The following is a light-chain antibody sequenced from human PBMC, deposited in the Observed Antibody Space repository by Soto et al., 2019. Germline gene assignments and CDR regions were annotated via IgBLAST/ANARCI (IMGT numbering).Light chain of an antibody. J-gene: IGKJ4*01. CDR1: QSISSY. CDR3: QQLNSYPLT. CDR2: AAS. Sequence: IQMYQSLSILSAIIGDRVTITCRASQSISSYLNWYQHKPGKAPKLLIYAASTLQSGVPSRFSGSGSGTEFTLTISSLQPEDFATYYCQQLNSYPLTFGGGTNVDI. V-gene: IGKV1-9*01.